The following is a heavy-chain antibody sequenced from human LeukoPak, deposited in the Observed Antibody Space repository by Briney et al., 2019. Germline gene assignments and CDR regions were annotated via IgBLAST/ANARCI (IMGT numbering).Heavy chain of an antibody. D-gene: IGHD2-2*02. CDR1: GYTFTSYG. CDR2: ISAYNGNT. CDR3: ARVSIVVVPAAIPGAFDI. V-gene: IGHV1-18*01. J-gene: IGHJ3*02. Sequence: GASVKVSFKASGYTFTSYGISWVRPAPGQGLEWMGWISAYNGNTNYAQKLQGRVTMTTDTSTSTAYMELRSLRSDDTAVYYCARVSIVVVPAAIPGAFDIWGQGTMVTVSS.